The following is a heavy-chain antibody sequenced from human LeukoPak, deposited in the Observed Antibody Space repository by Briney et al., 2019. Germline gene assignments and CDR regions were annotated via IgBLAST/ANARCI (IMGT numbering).Heavy chain of an antibody. CDR2: INHSGST. V-gene: IGHV4-34*01. Sequence: SETLSLTCAVYGGSFSGYYWSWIRQPPGKGLEWIGEINHSGSTNYNPSLKSRVTISVDTSKNQFSLKLSSVTAADTAVYYCARNNWNRPFDYWGQGTLVTVSS. D-gene: IGHD1-1*01. J-gene: IGHJ4*02. CDR3: ARNNWNRPFDY. CDR1: GGSFSGYY.